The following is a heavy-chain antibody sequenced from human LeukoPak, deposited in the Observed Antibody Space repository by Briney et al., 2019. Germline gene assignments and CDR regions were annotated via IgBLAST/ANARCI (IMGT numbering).Heavy chain of an antibody. Sequence: SETLSLTCAVYGGSFSGYYWSWIRQPPGKGLEWIGEINHSGSTNYNPSLKSRVTISVDTSKNQFSLKLSSVTAADTAVYYCARSSRLFGIYYYYYMDVWGQGTLVTVSS. J-gene: IGHJ6*03. V-gene: IGHV4-34*01. D-gene: IGHD2-21*01. CDR3: ARSSRLFGIYYYYYMDV. CDR1: GGSFSGYY. CDR2: INHSGST.